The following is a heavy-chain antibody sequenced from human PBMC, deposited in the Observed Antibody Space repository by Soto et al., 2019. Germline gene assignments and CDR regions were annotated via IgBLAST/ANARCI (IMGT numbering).Heavy chain of an antibody. CDR2: IYSGGST. CDR1: GFTDSSNY. J-gene: IGHJ6*02. D-gene: IGHD3-10*01. CDR3: ASIIWSEKGDV. Sequence: EVQLVESGGGLDQPGGSLRLSCAASGFTDSSNYMSWVRQAPGKGLEWVSVIYSGGSTYYADSVKGRFTISRDNSKNTMYLQMNSRRAEDTAVYYCASIIWSEKGDVWGQGTTVTVSS. V-gene: IGHV3-66*01.